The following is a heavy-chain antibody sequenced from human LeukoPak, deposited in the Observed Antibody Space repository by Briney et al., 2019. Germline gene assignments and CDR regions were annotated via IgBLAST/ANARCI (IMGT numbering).Heavy chain of an antibody. V-gene: IGHV4-34*01. D-gene: IGHD2-2*02. CDR2: INHSGST. Sequence: SETLSLTCAVYGGSFSGYYWSWIRQPPGKGLEWIGEINHSGSTNYNRSLKSRVTISVDTSKNQFSLKLSSVTAADTAVYYCAREGVVVVPAAIGANYFDYWGQGTLVTVSS. J-gene: IGHJ4*02. CDR3: AREGVVVVPAAIGANYFDY. CDR1: GGSFSGYY.